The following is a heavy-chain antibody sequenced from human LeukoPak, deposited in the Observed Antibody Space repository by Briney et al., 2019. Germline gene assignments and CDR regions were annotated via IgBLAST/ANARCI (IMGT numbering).Heavy chain of an antibody. CDR1: GFTFSSYS. J-gene: IGHJ3*02. D-gene: IGHD7-27*01. CDR2: ISSSSSYI. V-gene: IGHV3-21*01. Sequence: GGSLRLSCAASGFTFSSYSMNWVRQAPGKGLEWVSSISSSSSYIYYADSVKGRFTISRDNAKNSLYLQMNSLRAEDTAVYYCARVIFPGDHWDAFDIWGQGTMVTVSS. CDR3: ARVIFPGDHWDAFDI.